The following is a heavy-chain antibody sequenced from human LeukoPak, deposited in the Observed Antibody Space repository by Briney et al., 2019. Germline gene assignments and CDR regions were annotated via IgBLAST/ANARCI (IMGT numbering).Heavy chain of an antibody. Sequence: PGGSLRLSCAASGFTFSSYAMSWVRQAPGKGLEWVALIWYDGSNKYYADSVQGRFIISRDNSKNTLYLQMNSLRAEDTAVYYCAREMGLNIVATFGYWGQGTLVTVSS. J-gene: IGHJ4*02. CDR3: AREMGLNIVATFGY. CDR1: GFTFSSYA. D-gene: IGHD5-12*01. CDR2: IWYDGSNK. V-gene: IGHV3-33*08.